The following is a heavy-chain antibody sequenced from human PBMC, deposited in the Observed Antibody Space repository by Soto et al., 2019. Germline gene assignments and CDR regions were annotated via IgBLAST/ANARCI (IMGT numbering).Heavy chain of an antibody. CDR2: IYPGDSDT. V-gene: IGHV5-51*01. J-gene: IGHJ6*02. D-gene: IGHD3-10*01. CDR3: RVLGGYMDPYYYYGMDV. Sequence: PGESLKISCKGSGYSFTSYWIGWVRQMPGKGLEWMGIIYPGDSDTRYSPSIQGQVTISADKSISTAYLQWSSLKASDTAMYYCRVLGGYMDPYYYYGMDVWGQGTTVTVSS. CDR1: GYSFTSYW.